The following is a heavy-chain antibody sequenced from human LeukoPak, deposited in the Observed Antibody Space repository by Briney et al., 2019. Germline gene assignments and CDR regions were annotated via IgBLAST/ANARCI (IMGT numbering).Heavy chain of an antibody. CDR2: FYHGGNT. V-gene: IGHV4-38-2*01. J-gene: IGHJ6*03. CDR3: ARVPGGNYMDV. CDR1: SYSIARGYY. Sequence: ASETLSLTCGVDSYSIARGYYGCWIRQPPGKGLEWIGCFYHGGNTYYNPSLKSRVTIPVDTSKNQFSLKLSSVTAADTAVYYCARVPGGNYMDVWGKGTTVTVSS. D-gene: IGHD2-15*01.